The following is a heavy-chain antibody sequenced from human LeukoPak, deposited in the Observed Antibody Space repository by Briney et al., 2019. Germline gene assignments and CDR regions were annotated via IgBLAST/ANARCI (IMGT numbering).Heavy chain of an antibody. V-gene: IGHV3-9*01. CDR3: AKDSWSNYDFYYMDV. CDR1: GFTFHDYT. J-gene: IGHJ6*03. CDR2: ISWQSGKI. D-gene: IGHD3-16*01. Sequence: GGSLRLSCAASGFTFHDYTMHWVRQAPGKGLEWVSGISWQSGKIGYADSVKGRFTISRDNAKNSLYLQMNSLRAEGTALYYCAKDSWSNYDFYYMDVWGKGTTVTISS.